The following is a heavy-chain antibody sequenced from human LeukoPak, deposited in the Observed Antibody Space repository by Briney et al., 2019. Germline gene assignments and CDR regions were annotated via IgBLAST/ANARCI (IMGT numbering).Heavy chain of an antibody. D-gene: IGHD4-17*01. CDR2: ISSSSSYI. V-gene: IGHV3-21*01. Sequence: GGSLRLSCAASGFTFSSYSMNWVRQAPGKGLEWVSSISSSSSYIYYVDSVKGRLTISRDNAKNSVYLQMNSLRAEDTAVYYCAKDESADDYGDYFYWGQGTLVTVSS. CDR3: AKDESADDYGDYFY. CDR1: GFTFSSYS. J-gene: IGHJ4*02.